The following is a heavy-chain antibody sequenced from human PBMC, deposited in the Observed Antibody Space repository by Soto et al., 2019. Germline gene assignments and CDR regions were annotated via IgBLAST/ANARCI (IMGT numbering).Heavy chain of an antibody. CDR3: ARVVGPHYYGSGSYWSRGGKNWFDP. J-gene: IGHJ5*02. CDR2: IIPIFGTA. Sequence: GASVKVSCKASGGTFSSYAISWVRQAPGQGLEWMGGIIPIFGTANYAQKFQGRVTITADESTSTAYMELSSLRSEDTAVYYCARVVGPHYYGSGSYWSRGGKNWFDPWGQGTLVTVSS. V-gene: IGHV1-69*13. D-gene: IGHD3-10*01. CDR1: GGTFSSYA.